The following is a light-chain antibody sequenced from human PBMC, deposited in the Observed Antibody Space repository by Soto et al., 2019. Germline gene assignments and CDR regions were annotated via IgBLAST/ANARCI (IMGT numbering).Light chain of an antibody. V-gene: IGKV1-5*03. Sequence: DIQMTQSPSTLSASVGDRVTITCRASQSISSWLAWYQQKPGKAPKLLIYKASSLESGVPSRFSGSGYGTEFTLTISSLQPDDSATYYCQQYNSYWYTFGQGTKMEIK. CDR1: QSISSW. CDR2: KAS. J-gene: IGKJ2*01. CDR3: QQYNSYWYT.